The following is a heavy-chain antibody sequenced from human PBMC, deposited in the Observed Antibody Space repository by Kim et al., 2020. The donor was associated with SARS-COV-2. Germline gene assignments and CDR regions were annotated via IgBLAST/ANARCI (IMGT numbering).Heavy chain of an antibody. Sequence: SQTLSLTCIVSGGSIRSNNNYWGWIRQPPGKGLEWIASIYYSGSTFYNPSLKSRLTISLDTSKNQFSLKLTSVTPADTAVYYCAHYNSGNYYALDYWGPGTLVTVSS. CDR2: IYYSGST. V-gene: IGHV4-39*01. CDR1: GGSIRSNNNY. D-gene: IGHD3-10*01. CDR3: AHYNSGNYYALDY. J-gene: IGHJ4*02.